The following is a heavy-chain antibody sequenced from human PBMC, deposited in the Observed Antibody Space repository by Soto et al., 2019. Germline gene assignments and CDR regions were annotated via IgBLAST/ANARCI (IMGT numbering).Heavy chain of an antibody. J-gene: IGHJ5*01. CDR3: ARCPIDHNWFDS. CDR1: GSDITTYY. D-gene: IGHD3-9*01. V-gene: IGHV4-59*01. Sequence: KPSETLSLTCTVSGSDITTYYWSWLRQSPGKGLEWIGHIYDTGSTTDNPSLKSRVTISVDTSNKQFSLRLTSVTAADKAVYYCARCPIDHNWFDSWGQGTQVTVSS. CDR2: IYDTGST.